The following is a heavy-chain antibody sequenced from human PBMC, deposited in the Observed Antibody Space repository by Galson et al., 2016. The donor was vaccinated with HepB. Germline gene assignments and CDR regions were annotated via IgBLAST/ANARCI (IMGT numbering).Heavy chain of an antibody. D-gene: IGHD1-20*01. V-gene: IGHV1-69*13. Sequence: SVKVSCKAIGGPFNNYAVSWVRQAPGQGLEWMGGIIPFFGTPSYSQKFQDRVTITADQSTSTVFMEMITLTSEDTAVYYCARESTECITTWLKFDFWGQGTRVTVSS. CDR3: ARESTECITTWLKFDF. CDR2: IIPFFGTP. CDR1: GGPFNNYA. J-gene: IGHJ4*02.